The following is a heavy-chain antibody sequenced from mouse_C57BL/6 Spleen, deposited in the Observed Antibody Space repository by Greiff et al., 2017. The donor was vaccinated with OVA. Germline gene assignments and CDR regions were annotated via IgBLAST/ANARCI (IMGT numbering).Heavy chain of an antibody. J-gene: IGHJ1*03. Sequence: VQLQQSGTELVKPGASVKLSCKASGYTFTSYWMHWVKQRPGQGLEWIGNINPSNGGTNYNEKFKSKATLTVDKSSSTAYMQLSSLTSEDSAVYYCARCYYGSSHWYFDVWGTGTTVTVSS. CDR1: GYTFTSYW. D-gene: IGHD1-1*01. CDR3: ARCYYGSSHWYFDV. CDR2: INPSNGGT. V-gene: IGHV1-53*01.